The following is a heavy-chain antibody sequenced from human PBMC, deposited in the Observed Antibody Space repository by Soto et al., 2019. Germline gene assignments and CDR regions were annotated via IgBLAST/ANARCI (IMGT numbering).Heavy chain of an antibody. CDR3: ARKDKSGYFNWFDP. Sequence: GESLKISCRTSGYKFTSSWIAWVRQKPGKGLEWMGIIFPSDSDTRYSPSFQGQVTISADRSTSTVFLQWASLKASDTAVYFCARKDKSGYFNWFDPSGQGTLLTFSS. CDR1: GYKFTSSW. J-gene: IGHJ5*02. V-gene: IGHV5-51*01. D-gene: IGHD3-22*01. CDR2: IFPSDSDT.